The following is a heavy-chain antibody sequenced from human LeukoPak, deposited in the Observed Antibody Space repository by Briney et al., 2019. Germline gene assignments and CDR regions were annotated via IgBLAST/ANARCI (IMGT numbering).Heavy chain of an antibody. CDR1: GFTFSSYS. Sequence: SGGSLRLSCAASGFTFSSYSKNWVRQAPGKGLEWVSYISSSSSTIYYADSVKGRFTISRDNAKNSLYLQMNSLRAEDTAVYYCAKDGREWPRSLDYWGQGTLVTVSS. CDR3: AKDGREWPRSLDY. D-gene: IGHD5-12*01. CDR2: ISSSSSTI. J-gene: IGHJ4*02. V-gene: IGHV3-48*04.